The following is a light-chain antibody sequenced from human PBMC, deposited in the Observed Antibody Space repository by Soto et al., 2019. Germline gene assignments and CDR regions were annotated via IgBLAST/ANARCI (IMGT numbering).Light chain of an antibody. CDR1: QTISSW. Sequence: DIQMTQSPSTLSGSVGDRVTITCRASQTISSWLAWYQQKPGKAPKLLIYKASTLKSGVPSRFSGSGSGTGFTLTISSLQPEDFATYYCQQSYSTLFTFGQGTKV. CDR2: KAS. J-gene: IGKJ1*01. V-gene: IGKV1-5*03. CDR3: QQSYSTLFT.